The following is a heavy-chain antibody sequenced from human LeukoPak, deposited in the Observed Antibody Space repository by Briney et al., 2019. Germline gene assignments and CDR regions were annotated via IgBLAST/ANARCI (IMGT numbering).Heavy chain of an antibody. CDR1: GGSISSGGYS. V-gene: IGHV4-30-2*02. J-gene: IGHJ4*02. Sequence: PSETLSLTCAVSGGSISSGGYSWSWIRQPPGKGLEWIGYIYHSGSTYYNPSLKSRVTISVDRSKNQFSLKLSSVTAADTAVYYCAAPGPGYSGYDPQLDYWGQGTLVTVSS. D-gene: IGHD5-12*01. CDR2: IYHSGST. CDR3: AAPGPGYSGYDPQLDY.